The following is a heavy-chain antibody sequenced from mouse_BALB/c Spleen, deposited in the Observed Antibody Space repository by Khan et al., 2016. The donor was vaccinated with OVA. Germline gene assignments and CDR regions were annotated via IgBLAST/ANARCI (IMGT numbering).Heavy chain of an antibody. CDR1: GYTFTDYV. D-gene: IGHD2-5*01. J-gene: IGHJ1*01. V-gene: IGHV1-77*01. CDR2: IYPGSGRT. CDR3: ARPSYYYDSNSYWFFAV. Sequence: QVQLKQSGPELVKPGASVKMSCKASGYTFTDYVINWVKQSTGQGLEWIGEIYPGSGRTNYNEKFKGKATLTADKSSNTAYLQLSRLTSEDSAVYFCARPSYYYDSNSYWFFAVWGAGTTVTVSS.